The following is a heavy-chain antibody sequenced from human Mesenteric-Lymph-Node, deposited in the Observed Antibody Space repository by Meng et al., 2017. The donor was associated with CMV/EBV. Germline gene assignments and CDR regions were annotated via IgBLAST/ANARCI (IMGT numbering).Heavy chain of an antibody. CDR1: GIGVSTDY. CDR3: AGSAVVNVGEH. D-gene: IGHD4-23*01. Sequence: LSCASSGIGVSTDYMSWVRQAPGKGLEWVSITYAGSDKYYAGYLKGRFTIYRDNSKNTLYLQMDNLRTEDTAVYYCAGSAVVNVGEHWGRGSLVTVSS. J-gene: IGHJ1*01. V-gene: IGHV3-66*02. CDR2: TYAGSDK.